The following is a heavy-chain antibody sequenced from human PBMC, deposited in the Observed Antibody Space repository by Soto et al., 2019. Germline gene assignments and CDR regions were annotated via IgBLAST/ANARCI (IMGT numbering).Heavy chain of an antibody. CDR2: ISHDGRIE. CDR3: SSDGHQGDFTRVGDWFDP. V-gene: IGHV3-30-3*01. Sequence: GGSLRLSCAASGFTFSTFALHWVRQAPGEGLEWVALISHDGRIEKYADSVKGRFTISRDNSKNTLYMQMDSLRLEDTGVYYCSSDGHQGDFTRVGDWFDPWGQGTQVTVSS. CDR1: GFTFSTFA. J-gene: IGHJ5*02. D-gene: IGHD3-3*01.